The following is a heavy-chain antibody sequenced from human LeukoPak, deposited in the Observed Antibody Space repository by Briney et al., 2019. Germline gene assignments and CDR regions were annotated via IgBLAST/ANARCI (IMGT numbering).Heavy chain of an antibody. D-gene: IGHD3-9*01. CDR3: AKDGIRYFDWLPEVDY. V-gene: IGHV3-23*01. J-gene: IGHJ4*02. CDR2: ISGSGGST. Sequence: GGSLRLSCAASGFTFSSYAMSWVRQAPGKELEWVSAISGSGGSTYYADSVKGRFTISRDNSKNTLYLQMNSLRAEDTAVYYCAKDGIRYFDWLPEVDYWGQGTLVTVSS. CDR1: GFTFSSYA.